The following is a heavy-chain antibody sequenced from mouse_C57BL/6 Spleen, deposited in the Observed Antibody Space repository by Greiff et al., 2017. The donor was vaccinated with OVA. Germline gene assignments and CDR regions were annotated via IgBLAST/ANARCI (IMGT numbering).Heavy chain of an antibody. CDR3: ARSSTTVVADY. D-gene: IGHD1-1*01. CDR1: GYAFTNYL. V-gene: IGHV1-54*01. Sequence: QVQLQQPGAELVKPGASVKLSCKASGYAFTNYLIEWVKQRPGQGLEWIGVINPGSGGTNYNEKFKGKATLTADKSSSTAYMQLSSLTSEDSAVYFCARSSTTVVADYWGQGTTLTVSS. CDR2: INPGSGGT. J-gene: IGHJ2*01.